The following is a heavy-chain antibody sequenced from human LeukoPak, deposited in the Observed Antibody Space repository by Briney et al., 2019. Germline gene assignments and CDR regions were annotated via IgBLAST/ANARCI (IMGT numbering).Heavy chain of an antibody. CDR2: MKPSGSEK. CDR1: GFTFSNYN. J-gene: IGHJ6*03. V-gene: IGHV3-7*01. D-gene: IGHD3-10*01. Sequence: PGGSLRLSCAASGFTFSNYNMNWVRQPPGKALGWVANMKPSGSEKYYVDSVKGRFTISRDNAKNSLYLQMNSLRAEDTAVYYCARESTTMVRGVIINYYCYYMDVWGKGTTVTVSS. CDR3: ARESTTMVRGVIINYYCYYMDV.